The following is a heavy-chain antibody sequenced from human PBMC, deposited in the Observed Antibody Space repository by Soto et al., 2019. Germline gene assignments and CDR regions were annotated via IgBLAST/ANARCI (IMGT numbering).Heavy chain of an antibody. CDR1: GYSFTSYW. CDR3: ARRFSDCSGGSCYSYYFDY. CDR2: IYPGDSDT. V-gene: IGHV5-51*01. J-gene: IGHJ4*02. Sequence: GESLKISCKGSGYSFTSYWIGWVRQMPGKGLEWMGIIYPGDSDTRYSPSFQGQVTISADKSISTAYLQWSSLKASDTAMYYCARRFSDCSGGSCYSYYFDYWGQGTLVTVSS. D-gene: IGHD2-15*01.